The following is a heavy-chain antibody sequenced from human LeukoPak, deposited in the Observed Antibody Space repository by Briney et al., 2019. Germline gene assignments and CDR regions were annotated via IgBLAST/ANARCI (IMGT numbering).Heavy chain of an antibody. CDR3: ARRDDFFDY. V-gene: IGHV4-59*08. J-gene: IGHJ4*02. CDR2: IYYSGST. D-gene: IGHD2-21*02. Sequence: PSETLSLTCTVSGGSISSYYWSWIRQPPGKGLERTGYIYYSGSTNYNPSLKSRVTISVDTSKNQFSLKLSSVTAADTAVYYCARRDDFFDYWGQGTLVTVSS. CDR1: GGSISSYY.